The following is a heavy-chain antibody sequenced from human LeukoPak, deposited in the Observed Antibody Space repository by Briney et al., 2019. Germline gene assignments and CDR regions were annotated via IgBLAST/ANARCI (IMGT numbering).Heavy chain of an antibody. D-gene: IGHD6-13*01. CDR2: IIPIFGTA. J-gene: IGHJ4*02. V-gene: IGHV1-69*05. Sequence: GASVKVSCKASGGTFSSYAISWVRQAPGQGLEWMGGIIPIFGTANYAQKFQGRVTITTDESTSTAYMELSSLRSEDTAVYYCARGGLSIAAAGQEAYFDYWGQGTLVTVSS. CDR3: ARGGLSIAAAGQEAYFDY. CDR1: GGTFSSYA.